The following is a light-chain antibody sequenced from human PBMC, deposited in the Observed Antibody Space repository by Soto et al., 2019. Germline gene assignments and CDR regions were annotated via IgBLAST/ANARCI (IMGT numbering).Light chain of an antibody. Sequence: EIVLTPSPATLSLSPRERATLSCRASQSVSSYLAWYQQKPGQAPRLLIYDASNRATGIPARFSGSGSGTDFTLTISSLEPEDFAVYYCQQRSNWPVTFGQGARWRL. V-gene: IGKV3-11*01. CDR2: DAS. J-gene: IGKJ5*01. CDR3: QQRSNWPVT. CDR1: QSVSSY.